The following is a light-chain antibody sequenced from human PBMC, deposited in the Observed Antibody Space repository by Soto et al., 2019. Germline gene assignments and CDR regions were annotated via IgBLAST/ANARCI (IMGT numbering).Light chain of an antibody. CDR1: SSDVGGYNY. Sequence: QSALTQPASVSGSPGQSITISCTGTSSDVGGYNYVSWYQQHPGKAPKLMIYEVSNRPSGVSNRFSGSKSGNTASLTISGLQAEDEADYYCSSYTTTGTWVFGGGTQLTVL. V-gene: IGLV2-14*01. CDR3: SSYTTTGTWV. J-gene: IGLJ3*02. CDR2: EVS.